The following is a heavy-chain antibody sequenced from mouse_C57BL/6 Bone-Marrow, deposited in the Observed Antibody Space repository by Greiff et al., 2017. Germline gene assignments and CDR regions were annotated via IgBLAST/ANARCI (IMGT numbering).Heavy chain of an antibody. V-gene: IGHV1-19*01. D-gene: IGHD2-4*01. Sequence: VQLQQSGPVLVKPGASVKMSCKASGYTFTDYYMNWVKQSHGKSLEWIGVINPYNGGTSYNQKFKGKATLTVDKSSSTAYMELNSLTSEDSAVYYCARGRLRPVFDYWGQGTTLTVSS. CDR2: INPYNGGT. CDR1: GYTFTDYY. J-gene: IGHJ2*01. CDR3: ARGRLRPVFDY.